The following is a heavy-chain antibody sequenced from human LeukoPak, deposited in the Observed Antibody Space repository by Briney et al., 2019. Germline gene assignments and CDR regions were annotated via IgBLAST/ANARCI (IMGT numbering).Heavy chain of an antibody. Sequence: GASVKVSCKASGYTFTSYDINWVRQATGQGLEWMGWMNPNSGNTGYAQKFQGRVTMTRNTSISTAYVELSSLRSEDTAVYYCARGGVKYCSSTSCYTGNWFDPWGQGTLVTVSS. CDR1: GYTFTSYD. J-gene: IGHJ5*02. V-gene: IGHV1-8*01. CDR3: ARGGVKYCSSTSCYTGNWFDP. CDR2: MNPNSGNT. D-gene: IGHD2-2*02.